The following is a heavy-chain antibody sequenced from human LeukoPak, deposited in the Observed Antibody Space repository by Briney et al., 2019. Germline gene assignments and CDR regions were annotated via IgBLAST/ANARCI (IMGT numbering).Heavy chain of an antibody. CDR3: ARRAVPAAKEDWFDP. CDR2: ISAYNGNT. J-gene: IGHJ5*02. D-gene: IGHD2-2*01. CDR1: GYTFTSYG. Sequence: RASVKASCQASGYTFTSYGISRVRQAPGQGLHRMASISAYNGNTNYARKLQGRVTMTTDTSTSTAYMELRSLRSDDTAVYYCARRAVPAAKEDWFDPWGQGTLVTVSS. V-gene: IGHV1-18*04.